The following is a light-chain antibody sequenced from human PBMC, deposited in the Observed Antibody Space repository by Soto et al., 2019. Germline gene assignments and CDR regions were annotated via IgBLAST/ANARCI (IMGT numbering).Light chain of an antibody. CDR1: QSIGSNQ. J-gene: IGKJ4*01. CDR2: GAS. Sequence: EIVLTQSPGTLSLSPGERVTLSCKTSQSIGSNQLAWYQQKPGQAPRLLIYGASNRATGIPDRFSGSGSGTDFTLTINTLEPEDFALYYCQQDGRPPLTFGGVTKVEI. CDR3: QQDGRPPLT. V-gene: IGKV3-20*01.